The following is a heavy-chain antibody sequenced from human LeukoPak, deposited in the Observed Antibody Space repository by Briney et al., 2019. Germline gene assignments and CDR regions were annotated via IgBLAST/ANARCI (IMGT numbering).Heavy chain of an antibody. V-gene: IGHV5-51*01. CDR1: GYSFNTYW. J-gene: IGHJ4*02. CDR2: IYPGDSDT. Sequence: GESLKISCKGSGYSFNTYWIGWVRQMPGKGLEWMGIIYPGDSDTRYSPSFQGQVTISADKSISTAYLQWSSLKASGTAMYYCARRLGSSSWALFDYWGQGTLVTVSS. CDR3: ARRLGSSSWALFDY. D-gene: IGHD6-13*01.